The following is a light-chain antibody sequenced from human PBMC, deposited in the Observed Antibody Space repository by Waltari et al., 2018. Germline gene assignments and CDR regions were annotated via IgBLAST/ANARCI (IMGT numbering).Light chain of an antibody. J-gene: IGKJ4*01. CDR3: QQSYSTPLT. V-gene: IGKV1-39*01. Sequence: DIQMTQSPSSLSASVGARVTITCRASQSINSFLNWYQQKPGKAPKLLIYAASSLQSGVPSRFSGSGSGTDFTPTISSLQPEDFAAYYCQQSYSTPLTFGGGTKVEIK. CDR1: QSINSF. CDR2: AAS.